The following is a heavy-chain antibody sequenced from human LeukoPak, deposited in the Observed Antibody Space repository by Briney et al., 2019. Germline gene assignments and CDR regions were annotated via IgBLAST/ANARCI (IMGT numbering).Heavy chain of an antibody. CDR2: INPSGGST. V-gene: IGHV1-46*01. CDR3: AVERRDGYNSADY. CDR1: GYTFTSYY. J-gene: IGHJ4*02. Sequence: ASVKVSCKAPGYTFTSYYMHWVRQAPGQGLEWVGIINPSGGSTSYAQKFQGRVTMTRDMSTSTVYMELSSVRSEDTAVYYCAVERRDGYNSADYWGQGTLVTVSS. D-gene: IGHD5-24*01.